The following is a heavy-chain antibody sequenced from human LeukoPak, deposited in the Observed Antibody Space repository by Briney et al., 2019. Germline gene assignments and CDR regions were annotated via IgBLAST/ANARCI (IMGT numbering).Heavy chain of an antibody. CDR2: ISYDGSNK. D-gene: IGHD3-10*01. J-gene: IGHJ4*02. V-gene: IGHV3-30*18. CDR3: AKDLWFGESYYFDY. CDR1: GFTFSSYG. Sequence: GGSLRLSCAASGFTFSSYGMHWVRQAPGKGLEWVAVISYDGSNKYYADSVKGRFTISRDNSKNTLYLQMNSLRAEDTAVHYCAKDLWFGESYYFDYWGQGTLVTVSS.